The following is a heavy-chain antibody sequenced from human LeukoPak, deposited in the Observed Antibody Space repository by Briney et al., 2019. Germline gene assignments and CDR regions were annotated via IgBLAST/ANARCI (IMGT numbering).Heavy chain of an antibody. CDR1: GYTFTGYY. CDR2: INPNSGGT. J-gene: IGHJ4*02. V-gene: IGHV1-2*04. D-gene: IGHD2-15*01. Sequence: ASVKVSCKASGYTFTGYYMHWVRQAPGQGLEWMGWINPNSGGTNYAQKFQGWVTMTRDTSISTAYMELSRLRSDDTAVYYCARDLSHDDGSGGFDYWGQGTLVTVSS. CDR3: ARDLSHDDGSGGFDY.